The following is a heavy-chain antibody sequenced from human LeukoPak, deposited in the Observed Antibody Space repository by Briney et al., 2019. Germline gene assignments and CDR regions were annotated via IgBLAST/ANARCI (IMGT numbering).Heavy chain of an antibody. CDR3: ARTRPTWEGWGFDY. J-gene: IGHJ4*02. CDR2: ISPYDGNT. Sequence: ASVKVSCKASGYSFTSFGITWVRQAPGRGLEWMGWISPYDGNTNYAQSLQGRVTMTTDTSTTTAYMDLRSLRVDDTAVYYCARTRPTWEGWGFDYWGQGTLVTVSS. V-gene: IGHV1-18*01. D-gene: IGHD1-26*01. CDR1: GYSFTSFG.